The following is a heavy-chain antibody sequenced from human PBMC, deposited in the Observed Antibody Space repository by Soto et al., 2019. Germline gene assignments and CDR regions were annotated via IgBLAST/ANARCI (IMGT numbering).Heavy chain of an antibody. Sequence: GESLKISCKGSGYSFTSYWIGWVRQMPEKGLEWMGIIHPGDSDTRYSPSFQGQVTISADESIRTANLQWSSLKASDTAMYYCARQVGTNFDYWGQGTLVTVSS. V-gene: IGHV5-51*01. D-gene: IGHD1-1*01. CDR3: ARQVGTNFDY. CDR2: IHPGDSDT. CDR1: GYSFTSYW. J-gene: IGHJ4*02.